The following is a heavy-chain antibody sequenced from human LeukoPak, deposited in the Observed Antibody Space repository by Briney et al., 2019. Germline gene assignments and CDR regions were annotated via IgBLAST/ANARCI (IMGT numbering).Heavy chain of an antibody. D-gene: IGHD2-21*02. J-gene: IGHJ4*02. V-gene: IGHV3-15*01. CDR3: TTEVYCGGDCSTDY. CDR1: GFTFSNAW. Sequence: GGSLRLSCAASGFTFSNAWMSWVRQAPGKGLEWVGRIKSKTDGGTTGYAAPVKGRFTISRDDSKNTLYLQMNSLKTEDTAVYYCTTEVYCGGDCSTDYWGQGTLVTVSS. CDR2: IKSKTDGGTT.